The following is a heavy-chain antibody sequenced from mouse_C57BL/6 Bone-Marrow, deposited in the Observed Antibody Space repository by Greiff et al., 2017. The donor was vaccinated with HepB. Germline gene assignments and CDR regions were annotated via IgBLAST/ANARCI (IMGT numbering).Heavy chain of an antibody. D-gene: IGHD1-1*01. CDR2: IYPGGGDT. Sequence: QVHVKQSGPELVKPGASVKISCKASGYAFSSSWMNWVKQRPGKGLEWIGRIYPGGGDTNYNGKFKGKATLTADKSSSTAYLQLSSLTSEDSAVYFCAGFITTVVATKGAWFAYWGQGTLVTVSA. CDR3: AGFITTVVATKGAWFAY. J-gene: IGHJ3*01. V-gene: IGHV1-82*01. CDR1: GYAFSSSW.